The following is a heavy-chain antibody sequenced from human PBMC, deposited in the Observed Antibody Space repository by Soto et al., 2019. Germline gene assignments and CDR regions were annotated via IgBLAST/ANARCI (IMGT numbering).Heavy chain of an antibody. CDR1: GYTFTSYY. CDR3: ARDGSGYAFDY. D-gene: IGHD3-22*01. CDR2: INPSGGST. J-gene: IGHJ4*02. Sequence: QVQLVQSGAEVKKPGASVKVSCKASGYTFTSYYMHWVRQAPGQGLEWMGIINPSGGSTSYAQKFQGRVTMSRDTSTSTVYMEMSSLSSEDTAVYYCARDGSGYAFDYWGQGTLVTVSS. V-gene: IGHV1-46*03.